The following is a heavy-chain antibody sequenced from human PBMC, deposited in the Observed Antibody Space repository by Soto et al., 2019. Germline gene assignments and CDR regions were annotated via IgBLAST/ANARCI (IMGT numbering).Heavy chain of an antibody. J-gene: IGHJ4*02. D-gene: IGHD3-10*01. CDR1: GFTFSDYY. CDR3: ARGSGKVRADFDY. Sequence: QVQLVESGGGLVKPGGSLRLSCAASGFTFSDYYMSWIRQAPGKGLEWVSYISSSSSYTNYADSVKGRFTISRDNAKNSLYLQMNSLIAEDTAVYYCARGSGKVRADFDYWGQGTLVTVSS. CDR2: ISSSSSYT. V-gene: IGHV3-11*06.